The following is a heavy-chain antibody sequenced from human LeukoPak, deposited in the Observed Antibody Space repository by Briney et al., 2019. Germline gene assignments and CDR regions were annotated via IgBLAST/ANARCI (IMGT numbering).Heavy chain of an antibody. CDR3: ARVPNGAYPPDY. Sequence: GGSLRLSCAASGFTFSSYSMHWVRQAPGKGLEWVSYISMTSSTIYYADSVKGRFTISRDNANNSLSLQMNSLRAEDTAVYYCARVPNGAYPPDYWGQGTLVTVSS. CDR1: GFTFSSYS. CDR2: ISMTSSTI. J-gene: IGHJ4*02. V-gene: IGHV3-48*01. D-gene: IGHD2-8*01.